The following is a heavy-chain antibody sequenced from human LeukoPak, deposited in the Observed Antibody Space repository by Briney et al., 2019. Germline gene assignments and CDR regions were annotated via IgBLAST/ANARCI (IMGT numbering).Heavy chain of an antibody. CDR3: AKDQLFEYYYDSSGYYPLLDY. CDR1: GFTFSSYG. V-gene: IGHV3-30*02. D-gene: IGHD3-22*01. J-gene: IGHJ4*02. CDR2: IRYDGSNK. Sequence: GGSLRLSCAASGFTFSSYGMHWVRQAPGKGLEWVAFIRYDGSNKYYADSVKGRFTISRDNSKNTLYLQMNSLRAEDTAVYYCAKDQLFEYYYDSSGYYPLLDYWGQGTLVTVSS.